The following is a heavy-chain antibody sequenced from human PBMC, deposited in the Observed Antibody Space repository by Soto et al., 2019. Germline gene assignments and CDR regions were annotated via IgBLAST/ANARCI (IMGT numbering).Heavy chain of an antibody. Sequence: GESLKISFKGSGYIFSNNLISWVRQMPVKGLEWMGIIYPGDSDTRYSPSFQGQVTMSADKSISTAYLQWNSLKASDTAMYYCARRSRNTVMDFGDYFGQGTLVTLSS. CDR2: IYPGDSDT. CDR3: ARRSRNTVMDFGDY. CDR1: GYIFSNNL. D-gene: IGHD5-18*01. V-gene: IGHV5-51*01. J-gene: IGHJ4*02.